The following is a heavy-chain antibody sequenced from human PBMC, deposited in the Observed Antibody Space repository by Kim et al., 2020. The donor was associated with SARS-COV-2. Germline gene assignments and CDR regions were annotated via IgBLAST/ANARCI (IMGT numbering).Heavy chain of an antibody. CDR1: GYSFTSYW. CDR2: IYPGDSDT. CDR3: ATITGDYQLLSFAFDI. J-gene: IGHJ3*02. Sequence: GASLKISCKGSGYSFTSYWIGWVRQMPGKGLEWMGIIYPGDSDTRYSPSFQGQVTISADKSISTAYLQWSSLKASDTAMYYCATITGDYQLLSFAFDIWGQGTMVTVSS. D-gene: IGHD2-2*01. V-gene: IGHV5-51*01.